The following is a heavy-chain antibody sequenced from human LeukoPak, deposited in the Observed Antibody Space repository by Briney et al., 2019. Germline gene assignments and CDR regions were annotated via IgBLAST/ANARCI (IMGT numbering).Heavy chain of an antibody. Sequence: GGSLRLSCAASGFTFSSYAMHWVRQAPGKGLEWVAVISYDGSNKYYADSVKGRFTISRDNSKNTLYLQMNSLRAEDTAVYYCARWPYSRSPRNSGGFDYWGQGTLVTVSS. CDR1: GFTFSSYA. CDR3: ARWPYSRSPRNSGGFDY. J-gene: IGHJ4*02. D-gene: IGHD1-7*01. V-gene: IGHV3-30-3*01. CDR2: ISYDGSNK.